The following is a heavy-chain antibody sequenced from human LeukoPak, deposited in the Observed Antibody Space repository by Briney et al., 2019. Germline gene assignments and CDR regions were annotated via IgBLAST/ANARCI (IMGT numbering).Heavy chain of an antibody. J-gene: IGHJ5*02. V-gene: IGHV4-59*01. CDR1: GGSISSYY. CDR3: ARCHASSWFGGGWFDP. D-gene: IGHD3-16*01. CDR2: IYYSGST. Sequence: SETLSLTCTVSGGSISSYYWSWIRQPPGKGLEWIGYIYYSGSTNYNPSLKSRVTISVDTSKNQFSLKLSSVTAADTAVYYCARCHASSWFGGGWFDPWGQGTLVTVSS.